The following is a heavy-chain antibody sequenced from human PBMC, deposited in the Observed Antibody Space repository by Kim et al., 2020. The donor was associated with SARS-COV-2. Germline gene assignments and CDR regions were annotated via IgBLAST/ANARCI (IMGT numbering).Heavy chain of an antibody. CDR2: IYPGDSDT. CDR1: GYSFTSYW. CDR3: ARCGMITFGGVIVPWYYYGMDV. V-gene: IGHV5-51*01. D-gene: IGHD3-16*02. J-gene: IGHJ6*02. Sequence: GESLKISCKGSGYSFTSYWIGWVRQMPGKGLEWMGIIYPGDSDTRYSPSFQGQVTISADKSISTAYLQWSSLKASDTAMYYCARCGMITFGGVIVPWYYYGMDVWGQGTTVTVSS.